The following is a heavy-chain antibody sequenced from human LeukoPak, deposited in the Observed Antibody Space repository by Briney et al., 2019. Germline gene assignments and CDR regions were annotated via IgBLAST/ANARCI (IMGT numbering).Heavy chain of an antibody. V-gene: IGHV3-53*04. CDR2: IFSGGNT. CDR1: GFTVSSNY. D-gene: IGHD1-26*01. Sequence: GGSLRLSCAASGFTVSSNYMSWVRQVPGKGLEWVSLIFSGGNTYYADSVKGRFTISRHNSGNTLYLQMNSLRAEDTAVYYCARATNFYYYYGMDVWGQGTTVTVSS. J-gene: IGHJ6*02. CDR3: ARATNFYYYYGMDV.